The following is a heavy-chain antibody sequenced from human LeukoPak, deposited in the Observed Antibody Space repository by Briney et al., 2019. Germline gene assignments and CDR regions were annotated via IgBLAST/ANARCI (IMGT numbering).Heavy chain of an antibody. J-gene: IGHJ3*02. CDR2: INPSGGST. CDR3: ARDPVVVAAPQNAFDI. CDR1: GYTFTSYY. D-gene: IGHD2-15*01. Sequence: EASVKVSCKASGYTFTSYYMHWVRQAPGQGLEWMGIINPSGGSTSYAQKFQGRVTMTRDMSTSTVYMELSSLRSEDTAVYYCARDPVVVAAPQNAFDIWGQGTMVTVSS. V-gene: IGHV1-46*01.